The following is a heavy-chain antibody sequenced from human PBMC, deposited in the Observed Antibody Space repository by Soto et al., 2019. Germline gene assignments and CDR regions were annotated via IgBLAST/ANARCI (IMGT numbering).Heavy chain of an antibody. CDR2: IGGGGDTT. Sequence: EVQLLESGGGLVQPGESLRLSCAASGFTFNIYGMTWVRQAPGKGLEWVSAIGGGGDTTYYADSVKGRFTISRDNSENTLYLQINSLRAEDTAVYYCAKIRDGYIVKWGQGTLVTVSS. J-gene: IGHJ4*02. CDR1: GFTFNIYG. CDR3: AKIRDGYIVK. V-gene: IGHV3-23*01. D-gene: IGHD5-12*01.